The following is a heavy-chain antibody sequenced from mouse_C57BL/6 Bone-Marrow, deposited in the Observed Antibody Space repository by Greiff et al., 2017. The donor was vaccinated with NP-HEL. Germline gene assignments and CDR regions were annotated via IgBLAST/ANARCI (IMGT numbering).Heavy chain of an antibody. CDR2: ISSGSSTI. V-gene: IGHV5-17*01. CDR1: GFTFSDYG. Sequence: DVQLVESGGGLVKPGGSLKLSCAASGFTFSDYGMHWVRQAPEKGLEWVAYISSGSSTIYYADTVKGRFTISRDNAKNTLFLQMTSLRSEDTAMYYCAIYYGSSAMDYWGQGTSVTVSS. CDR3: AIYYGSSAMDY. J-gene: IGHJ4*01. D-gene: IGHD1-1*01.